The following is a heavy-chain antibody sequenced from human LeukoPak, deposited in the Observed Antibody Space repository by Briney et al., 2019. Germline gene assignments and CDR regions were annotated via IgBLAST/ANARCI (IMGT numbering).Heavy chain of an antibody. CDR1: GGSLSGYY. J-gene: IGHJ3*01. Sequence: SETLSLTCAVSGGSLSGYYWSWVRQSPGKGLEWMGDIHHDGRTKYKSSFKSRVTIFLDSSKNEVSLRLSPVTPADTALYFCARDAVPRDYGDTVQSYDLWGQATMVTVAP. CDR3: ARDAVPRDYGDTVQSYDL. V-gene: IGHV4-34*01. CDR2: IHHDGRT. D-gene: IGHD4-17*01.